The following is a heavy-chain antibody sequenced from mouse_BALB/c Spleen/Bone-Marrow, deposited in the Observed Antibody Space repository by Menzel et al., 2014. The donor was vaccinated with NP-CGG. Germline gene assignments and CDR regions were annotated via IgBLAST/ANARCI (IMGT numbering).Heavy chain of an antibody. J-gene: IGHJ4*01. D-gene: IGHD2-1*01. V-gene: IGHV3-8*02. CDR2: ISXXXST. CDR1: GDSITGGY. Sequence: EVQLQQSGPSLVKPSQTLSLTCSVTGDSITGGYXNWIXKFPXXXXXYMXXISXXXSTYYNPSLKSRISITRDTSKNQYYLQLNSVTTEDTATYYCAIYYGNYYAMDYWGQGTSVTVSS. CDR3: AIYYGNYYAMDY.